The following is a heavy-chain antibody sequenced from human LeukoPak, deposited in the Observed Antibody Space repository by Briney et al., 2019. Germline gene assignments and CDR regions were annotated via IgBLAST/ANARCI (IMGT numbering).Heavy chain of an antibody. CDR3: AKVTRIVTTPYYFDY. CDR2: ISGSGGST. CDR1: GLTFSSYA. Sequence: GGSLRLSCAASGLTFSSYAMRWVRQAPGKGLEWVSAISGSGGSTYYADSVKGRFTISRDNSKNTLYLQMNSLRAEDTAVYYCAKVTRIVTTPYYFDYWGQGTLVTVSS. V-gene: IGHV3-23*01. D-gene: IGHD2-21*01. J-gene: IGHJ4*02.